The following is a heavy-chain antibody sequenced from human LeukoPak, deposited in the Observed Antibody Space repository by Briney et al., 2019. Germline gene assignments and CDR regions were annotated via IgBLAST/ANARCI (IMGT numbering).Heavy chain of an antibody. CDR2: VYYSGST. Sequence: SETLSLTCTVSGGSISSNSYYWGWIRQPPGKGLEWIGSVYYSGSTYHNPSLKSRVTISVDTSKDQFSLKLSSVTAADTAVYYCARCGRGGRFYFDYWGQGTLVTVSS. V-gene: IGHV4-39*01. CDR1: GGSISSNSYY. CDR3: ARCGRGGRFYFDY. D-gene: IGHD2-15*01. J-gene: IGHJ4*02.